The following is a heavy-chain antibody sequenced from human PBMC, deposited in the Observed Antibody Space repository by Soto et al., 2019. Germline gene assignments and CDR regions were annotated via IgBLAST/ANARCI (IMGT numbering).Heavy chain of an antibody. CDR1: GFTFSSYS. CDR3: ARGGTAIVGATAGGFDY. J-gene: IGHJ4*02. Sequence: GGSLRLSCAASGFTFSSYSMNWVRQAPGKGLEWVSSISSSSSYIYYADSVKGRFTISRDNAKNSLYLQMNSLRAEDTAVYYCARGGTAIVGATAGGFDYWGQGTLVTVSS. V-gene: IGHV3-21*01. D-gene: IGHD1-26*01. CDR2: ISSSSSYI.